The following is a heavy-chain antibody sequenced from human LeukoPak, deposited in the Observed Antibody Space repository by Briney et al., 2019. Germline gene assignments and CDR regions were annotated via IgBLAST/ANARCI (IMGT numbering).Heavy chain of an antibody. D-gene: IGHD2-2*01. V-gene: IGHV3-23*01. CDR2: ISGSGGST. J-gene: IGHJ6*02. Sequence: GGSLRLSCAASGFTFSSYAMSWVRQAPGKGLEWVSAISGSGGSTYYADSVKGRFTISRDNSKNTLYLQMNSLRAEDTAVYYCAKDPRSSSTKYGMDVWGQGTTVTVSS. CDR3: AKDPRSSSTKYGMDV. CDR1: GFTFSSYA.